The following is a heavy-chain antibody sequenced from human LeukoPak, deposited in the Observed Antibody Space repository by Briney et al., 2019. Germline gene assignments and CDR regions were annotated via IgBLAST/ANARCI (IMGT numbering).Heavy chain of an antibody. Sequence: GGSLRLSCAASGFNFGPYWMSWVRQAPGKGPEWVSAISGSGGSTYYADSVKGRFTISRDNSKNTLYLQMNSLRAEDTAVYYCARARAGVKQWLPHVYYFDYWGQGTLVTVSS. J-gene: IGHJ4*02. V-gene: IGHV3-23*01. CDR3: ARARAGVKQWLPHVYYFDY. CDR1: GFNFGPYW. D-gene: IGHD6-19*01. CDR2: ISGSGGST.